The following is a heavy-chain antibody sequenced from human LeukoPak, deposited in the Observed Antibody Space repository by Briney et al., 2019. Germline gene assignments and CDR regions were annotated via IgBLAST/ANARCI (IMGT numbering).Heavy chain of an antibody. CDR2: IYHTGST. Sequence: SETLSLTCTVSGYSISSDYYWGWIRQPPGKGLEWIGNIYHTGSTYYNPSLKSRVTISVDTSKNQFSLKLSSVTAADTAVYYCASRQILLGYFDYWGQGTLVTVSS. D-gene: IGHD2-15*01. J-gene: IGHJ4*02. CDR3: ASRQILLGYFDY. V-gene: IGHV4-38-2*02. CDR1: GYSISSDYY.